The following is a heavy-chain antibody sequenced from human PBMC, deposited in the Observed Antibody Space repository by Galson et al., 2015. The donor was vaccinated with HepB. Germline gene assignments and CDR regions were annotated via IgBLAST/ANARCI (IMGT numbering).Heavy chain of an antibody. CDR1: GFTFSSYW. J-gene: IGHJ4*02. CDR2: IKQDGSEK. V-gene: IGHV3-7*04. CDR3: ARGDSSSWHFDY. D-gene: IGHD6-13*01. Sequence: SLRLSCAASGFTFSSYWMSWVRQAPGKGLEWVANIKQDGSEKYYVDSVKGRFTISRDNAKSSLYLQMNSLRAEDTAVYYCARGDSSSWHFDYWGQGTLVTVSS.